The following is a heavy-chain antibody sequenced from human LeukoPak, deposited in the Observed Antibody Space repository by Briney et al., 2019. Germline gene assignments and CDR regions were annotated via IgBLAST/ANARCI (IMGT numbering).Heavy chain of an antibody. CDR1: GFTFSTYD. V-gene: IGHV3-21*01. J-gene: IGHJ4*02. Sequence: GGSLRLSCAASGFTFSTYDMSWVRQAPGKGLEWVSSISSSGTYKYYADSVKGRFTISRDNAKNSLYLQMNSLRAEDTAVYYCAKGKDSVAGATNDYWGQGTLVTVSS. D-gene: IGHD6-19*01. CDR2: ISSSGTYK. CDR3: AKGKDSVAGATNDY.